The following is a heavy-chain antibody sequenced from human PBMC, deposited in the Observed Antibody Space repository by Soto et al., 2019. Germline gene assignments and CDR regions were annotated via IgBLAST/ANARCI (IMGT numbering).Heavy chain of an antibody. J-gene: IGHJ4*02. D-gene: IGHD2-2*01. Sequence: QVQLVEIGGVVVQPGRSLRLSCAASGFTFSTYGMHWVRQAPGKGLEWVAVIWYDGSNEYYADSVKGRFTISRDNSKNTLYLQMNSLRAEDTAVYYCARDYTSTSYGFDSWGQGTLVTVSS. CDR3: ARDYTSTSYGFDS. CDR2: IWYDGSNE. V-gene: IGHV3-33*01. CDR1: GFTFSTYG.